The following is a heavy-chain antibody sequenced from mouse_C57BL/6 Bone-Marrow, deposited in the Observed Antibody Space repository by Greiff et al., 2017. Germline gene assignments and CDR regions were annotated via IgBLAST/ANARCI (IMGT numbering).Heavy chain of an antibody. CDR1: GYTFTSYW. J-gene: IGHJ1*03. V-gene: IGHV1-64*01. Sequence: VQLQQPGAELVKPGASVKLSCKASGYTFTSYWMHWVKQRPGQGLEWIGMIHPNSGSTNYNEKFKSKATLTVDKSSSTAYMQLSSLTSEDSAVYYCAFYYGNYRYFDVWGTVTTVTVSS. CDR2: IHPNSGST. D-gene: IGHD2-1*01. CDR3: AFYYGNYRYFDV.